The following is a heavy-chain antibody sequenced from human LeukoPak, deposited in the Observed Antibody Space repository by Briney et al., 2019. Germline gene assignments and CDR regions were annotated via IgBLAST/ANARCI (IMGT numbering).Heavy chain of an antibody. D-gene: IGHD6-13*01. CDR3: AKDDSSSWYGATGGDY. CDR2: ISGSGGST. V-gene: IGHV3-23*01. Sequence: GGSLRLSCAASGFTFSSYAMSWVRQAPGKGLEWVSAISGSGGSTYYADSVKGRCTISRDNSKNTLYLQMNSLRAEDTAVYYCAKDDSSSWYGATGGDYWGQGTLVTVSS. CDR1: GFTFSSYA. J-gene: IGHJ4*02.